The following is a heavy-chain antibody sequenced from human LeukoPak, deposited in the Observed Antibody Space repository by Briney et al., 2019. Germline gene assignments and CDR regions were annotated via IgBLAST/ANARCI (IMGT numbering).Heavy chain of an antibody. Sequence: SETLSLTCTVSGGSISSYYWSWIRQPPGKGLEWIGYIYYCGSTNYNPSLKSRVTISVDTSKNQFSLKLSSVTAADTAVYYCAREVRWELLHFDYWGQGTLVTVSS. V-gene: IGHV4-59*01. CDR2: IYYCGST. CDR3: AREVRWELLHFDY. CDR1: GGSISSYY. D-gene: IGHD1-26*01. J-gene: IGHJ4*02.